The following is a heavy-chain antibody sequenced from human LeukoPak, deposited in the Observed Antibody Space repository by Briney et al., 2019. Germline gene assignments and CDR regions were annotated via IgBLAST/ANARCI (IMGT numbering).Heavy chain of an antibody. D-gene: IGHD2-21*02. V-gene: IGHV1-2*02. CDR3: ATTLHIVVVTWHAFDI. Sequence: ASVKVSCKASGYTFTGYYIHWVRQAPGQGLEWMGWINPNSGGTNYAPKFQGRVTMTRDTSISTAYMELSRLTFDDTTIYYCATTLHIVVVTWHAFDIWGQGTMVTVSS. J-gene: IGHJ3*02. CDR2: INPNSGGT. CDR1: GYTFTGYY.